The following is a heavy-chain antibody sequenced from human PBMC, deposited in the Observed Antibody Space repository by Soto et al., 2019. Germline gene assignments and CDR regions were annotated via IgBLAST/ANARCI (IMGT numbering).Heavy chain of an antibody. CDR3: ASLGTTVSAFDS. J-gene: IGHJ4*02. D-gene: IGHD1-7*01. V-gene: IGHV4-4*02. CDR1: GASVSSSNW. CDR2: IFHSGTT. Sequence: QVQLQESGPGLLKPSGTLSLTCDVSGASVSSSNWWSWVRQPPGKGLEWIGEIFHSGTTYYNPSLKSRVTILVEKSRNQFSLRLTSVTAADTAVHFCASLGTTVSAFDSWGQGTLVTVSS.